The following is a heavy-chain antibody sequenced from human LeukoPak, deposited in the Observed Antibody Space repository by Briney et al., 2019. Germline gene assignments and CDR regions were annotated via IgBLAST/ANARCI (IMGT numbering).Heavy chain of an antibody. Sequence: GASVKVFCKASGGTFSSYAISWVRQAPGQGLEWMGWMNPNSGNTGYAQKFQGRVTMTRNTSISTAYMELSSLRSEDTAVYYCARAGGVGAYYYYYMDVWGKGTTVTVSS. V-gene: IGHV1-8*02. CDR2: MNPNSGNT. J-gene: IGHJ6*03. CDR3: ARAGGVGAYYYYYMDV. D-gene: IGHD1-26*01. CDR1: GGTFSSYA.